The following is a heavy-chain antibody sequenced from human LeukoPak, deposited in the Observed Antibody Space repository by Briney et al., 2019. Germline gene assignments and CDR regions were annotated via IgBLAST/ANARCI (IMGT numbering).Heavy chain of an antibody. J-gene: IGHJ4*02. Sequence: PETLSLTCTVSGGSISSYYWSWIRQPPGKGLEWIGYIYYSGSTNYNPSLKSRVTISVDTSKNQFSLKLSSVTAADTAVYYCARVGWGDYLDYWGQGTLVTVSS. CDR2: IYYSGST. CDR3: ARVGWGDYLDY. V-gene: IGHV4-59*01. D-gene: IGHD1-26*01. CDR1: GGSISSYY.